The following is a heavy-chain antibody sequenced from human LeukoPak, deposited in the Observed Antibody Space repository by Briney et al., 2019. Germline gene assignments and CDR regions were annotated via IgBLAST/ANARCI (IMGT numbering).Heavy chain of an antibody. V-gene: IGHV3-23*01. CDR1: GFTFNSYA. J-gene: IGHJ4*02. CDR2: ISGSGGGT. Sequence: GGSLRLSCAASGFTFNSYAMSWVRQAPEKGLEWVATISGSGGGTYYADSVKGRFTISRDDSKNTLYLQMNSLRAEDTAVYYCAKTSRGNSGYDSPFDYWGQGTLVTVSS. CDR3: AKTSRGNSGYDSPFDY. D-gene: IGHD5-12*01.